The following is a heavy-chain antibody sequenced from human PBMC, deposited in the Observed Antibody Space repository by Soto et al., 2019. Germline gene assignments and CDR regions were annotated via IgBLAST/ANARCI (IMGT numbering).Heavy chain of an antibody. Sequence: GGSLRLSCAASGFTFSSYAMSWVRQAPGKGLEWVGRIKSKTDGGTTDYAAPVKGRFTISRDDSKNTLYLQMNSLKTEDTAVYYCTTDIPTPARAYWYFDLWGRGTLVTVSS. CDR1: GFTFSSYA. D-gene: IGHD6-6*01. V-gene: IGHV3-15*01. CDR3: TTDIPTPARAYWYFDL. CDR2: IKSKTDGGTT. J-gene: IGHJ2*01.